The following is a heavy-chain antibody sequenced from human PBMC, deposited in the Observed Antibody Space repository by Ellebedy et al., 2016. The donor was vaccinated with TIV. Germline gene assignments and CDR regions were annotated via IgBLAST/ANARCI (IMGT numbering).Heavy chain of an antibody. D-gene: IGHD1-26*01. CDR2: IRQDGSEK. V-gene: IGHV3-7*03. Sequence: GESLKISCAASGVTLRNYWLSWVRQAPGKGLEWVANIRQDGSEKYYVDSVKGRFTISRDNAKNSLYLQMNSLSAEDTAVYYCAIPFVREGSFDPWGQGTLVAVSS. CDR3: AIPFVREGSFDP. CDR1: GVTLRNYW. J-gene: IGHJ5*02.